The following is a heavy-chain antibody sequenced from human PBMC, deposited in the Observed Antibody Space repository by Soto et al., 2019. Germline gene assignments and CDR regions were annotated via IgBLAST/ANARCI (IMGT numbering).Heavy chain of an antibody. Sequence: EVQLVESGGGLVQPGRSLRLSCAASGFTFDDYAMHWVRQAPGKGLEWVSGISCNSGSIGYADSVMGRFTISRDNAKNSLYLQMNSLRAEDTALYYCAKDSRYDVVIPDYWGQGTLVTVSS. CDR1: GFTFDDYA. D-gene: IGHD5-12*01. J-gene: IGHJ4*02. V-gene: IGHV3-9*01. CDR2: ISCNSGSI. CDR3: AKDSRYDVVIPDY.